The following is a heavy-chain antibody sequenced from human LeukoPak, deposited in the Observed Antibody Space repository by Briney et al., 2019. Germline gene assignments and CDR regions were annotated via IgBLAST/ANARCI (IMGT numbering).Heavy chain of an antibody. D-gene: IGHD1-26*01. CDR1: GFTFSTYW. Sequence: GGSLRLSCAASGFTFSTYWMHWVRQAPGKVLVWVSRINSDGSSTNYADSVEGRFTISRDNAKNTLYLQMDSLRVEDTAVYYCARDYYGYYFDYWGQGTLVTVSS. V-gene: IGHV3-74*01. CDR3: ARDYYGYYFDY. CDR2: INSDGSST. J-gene: IGHJ4*02.